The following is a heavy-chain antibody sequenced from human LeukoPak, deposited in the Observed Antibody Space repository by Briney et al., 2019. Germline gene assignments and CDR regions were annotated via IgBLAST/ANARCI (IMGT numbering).Heavy chain of an antibody. CDR2: ISGRGTTT. CDR1: GLTFSSYG. J-gene: IGHJ4*02. Sequence: GSLRLSCVASGLTFSSYGMSWVRQAPGKGLEWVSSISGRGTTTFYADSVKGRFTISRDNAKNTLYLQMNSLRAEDTAVYYCATPRGSGSYLAFDYWGQGTLVTVSS. D-gene: IGHD1-26*01. CDR3: ATPRGSGSYLAFDY. V-gene: IGHV3-23*05.